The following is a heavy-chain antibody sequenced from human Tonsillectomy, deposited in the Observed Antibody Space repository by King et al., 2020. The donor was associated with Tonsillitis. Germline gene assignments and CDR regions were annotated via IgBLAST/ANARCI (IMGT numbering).Heavy chain of an antibody. CDR3: ARQWNDFRRDWLDP. V-gene: IGHV5-51*01. J-gene: IGHJ5*02. CDR1: GYSFTNYW. D-gene: IGHD1-1*01. Sequence: VQLVESGAEVKKPGESLKISCKGSGYSFTNYWIGWVRQMPGKGLDWMGIIYPVDSDTRYSPSFQGQVTISADKSISTAYLQWSSLKASDTAMYYCARQWNDFRRDWLDPWGQGTLVTVSS. CDR2: IYPVDSDT.